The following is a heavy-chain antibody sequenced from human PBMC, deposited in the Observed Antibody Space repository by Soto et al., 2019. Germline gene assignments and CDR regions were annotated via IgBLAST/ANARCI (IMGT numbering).Heavy chain of an antibody. V-gene: IGHV3-23*01. CDR2: ISGSGDTT. Sequence: GGYLRLSCAASGFTFSSYAMIWVRLAPGKGLEWVSAISGSGDTTHYADSVKGRSTISRDNSKNTLYLQMNSLRAEDTAIYYCAKGRFGDFWSGYLLYWGQGTLVTVSS. D-gene: IGHD3-3*01. CDR3: AKGRFGDFWSGYLLY. CDR1: GFTFSSYA. J-gene: IGHJ4*02.